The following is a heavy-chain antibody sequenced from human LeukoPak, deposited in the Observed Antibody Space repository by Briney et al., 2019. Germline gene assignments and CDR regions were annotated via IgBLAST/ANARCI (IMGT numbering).Heavy chain of an antibody. J-gene: IGHJ4*02. CDR1: GFTFSGFT. Sequence: PGGSLRLSYAASGFTFSGFTMNWVRQAPGKGLEWVSSISTSSNYIYYADSVKGRFTISRDNAKNSVYLQMNSLRAEDTAMYYCARDRYGSGNYLASKWGQGTLVTVSS. CDR2: ISTSSNYI. V-gene: IGHV3-21*01. D-gene: IGHD3-10*01. CDR3: ARDRYGSGNYLASK.